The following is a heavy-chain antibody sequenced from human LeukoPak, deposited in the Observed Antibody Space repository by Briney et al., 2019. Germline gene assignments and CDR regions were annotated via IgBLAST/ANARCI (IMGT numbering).Heavy chain of an antibody. V-gene: IGHV1-2*04. Sequence: ASVKVSCKASGYTFTGYYMHWVRQAPGQGLEWMGWINPNSGGTNYAQKFQGWVTMTRDTSISTAYMELSRLRSDDTAVYYCARGAGGSWGNFDYWGQGTLVTVSS. D-gene: IGHD7-27*01. CDR2: INPNSGGT. J-gene: IGHJ4*02. CDR1: GYTFTGYY. CDR3: ARGAGGSWGNFDY.